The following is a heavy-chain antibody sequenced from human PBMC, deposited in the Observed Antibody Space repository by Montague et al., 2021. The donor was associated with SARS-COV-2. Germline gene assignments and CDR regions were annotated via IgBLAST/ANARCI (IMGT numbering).Heavy chain of an antibody. CDR2: IYYSVST. CDR3: ARHLRVTTVTSHMYHYAMDV. CDR1: GDSISNYS. Sequence: SETRSLTCSVSGDSISNYSWSWIRQSPGKGLEWIGYIYYSVSTNYNPSLTSRVTISVDTSKNQVSLKLTSVTAADTAVYYCARHLRVTTVTSHMYHYAMDVWGQGTTVTVSS. D-gene: IGHD4-11*01. J-gene: IGHJ6*02. V-gene: IGHV4-59*08.